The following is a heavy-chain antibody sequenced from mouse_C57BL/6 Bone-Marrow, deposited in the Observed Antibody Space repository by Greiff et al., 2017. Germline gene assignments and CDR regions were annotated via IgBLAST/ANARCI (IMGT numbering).Heavy chain of an antibody. J-gene: IGHJ3*01. CDR3: AREPDSAGGAWCAY. D-gene: IGHD3-2*02. CDR1: GYSIPSGYY. V-gene: IGHV3-6*01. Sequence: EVKLQESGPGLVKPSQSLSLTCSVTGYSIPSGYYWNWIRQFPGNKLEWMGYISYDGSNNYNPSLKNRISITRDTSKNQFFLKLNSVTTEDTATYYGAREPDSAGGAWCAYWGQGTLVTVSA. CDR2: ISYDGSN.